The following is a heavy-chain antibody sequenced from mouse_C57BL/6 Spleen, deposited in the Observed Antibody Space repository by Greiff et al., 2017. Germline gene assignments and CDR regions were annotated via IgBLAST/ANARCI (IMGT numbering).Heavy chain of an antibody. CDR2: IDPEDGET. Sequence: VQLQQSGAELVKPGASVKLSCTASGFNIKDYYMHWVKQRTEQGLEWIGRIDPEDGETKYAPKFQGKATITADTSSKKAYLQLSSLTSEDTAVYFSSRGGNYSNFFAYWGQGTLVSVSA. CDR1: GFNIKDYY. V-gene: IGHV14-2*01. D-gene: IGHD2-5*01. J-gene: IGHJ3*01. CDR3: SRGGNYSNFFAY.